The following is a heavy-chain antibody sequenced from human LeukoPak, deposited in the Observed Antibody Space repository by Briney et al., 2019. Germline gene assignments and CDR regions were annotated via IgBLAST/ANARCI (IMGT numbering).Heavy chain of an antibody. CDR1: GGSISSYY. V-gene: IGHV4-59*01. Sequence: PSETLSLTCTVSGGSISSYYGSWIRQPPGKGLEWIGYIYYSGSTNYNPSLKSRVTISVDTSKNQFSLKLSSVTAADTAVYYCARAHSYGYDFYYYYGMDVWGQGTTVTVSS. J-gene: IGHJ6*02. D-gene: IGHD5-18*01. CDR3: ARAHSYGYDFYYYYGMDV. CDR2: IYYSGST.